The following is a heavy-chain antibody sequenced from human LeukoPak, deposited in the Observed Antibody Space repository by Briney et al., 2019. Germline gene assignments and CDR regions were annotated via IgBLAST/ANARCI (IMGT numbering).Heavy chain of an antibody. J-gene: IGHJ5*02. CDR1: GYSISSGYF. CDR3: ARVEGAWNGVEDNWFDP. CDR2: IHSGESP. V-gene: IGHV4-38-2*02. Sequence: PSETLSLTCTVSGYSISSGYFWGWIRQPPGKGLEWIGIIHSGESPYYSPSLESRITISIDTSMNQFSLKLNSVTAADTAVYYCARVEGAWNGVEDNWFDPWGQGTLVTVSS. D-gene: IGHD1-1*01.